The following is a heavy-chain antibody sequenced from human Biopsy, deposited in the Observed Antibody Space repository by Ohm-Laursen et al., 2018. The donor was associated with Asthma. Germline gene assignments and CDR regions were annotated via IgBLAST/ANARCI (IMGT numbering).Heavy chain of an antibody. CDR3: TRREYSDSRISPLDL. CDR2: IPYDGSNK. Sequence: SLRLSCTASGFTFSSYGMHWVRQAPGKGLEWVAVIPYDGSNKYYADSVKGRFTISRDNSKNSLYLQMNSLRAEDTAVYYCTRREYSDSRISPLDLWGHGTMVTVSS. D-gene: IGHD3-22*01. J-gene: IGHJ3*01. V-gene: IGHV3-30*03. CDR1: GFTFSSYG.